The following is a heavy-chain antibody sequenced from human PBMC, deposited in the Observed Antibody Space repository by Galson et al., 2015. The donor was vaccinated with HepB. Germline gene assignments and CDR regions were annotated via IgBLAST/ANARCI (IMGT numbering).Heavy chain of an antibody. J-gene: IGHJ4*02. V-gene: IGHV4-39*07. CDR1: GGSISSSSYY. CDR2: IYYSGST. D-gene: IGHD1-1*01. Sequence: LSLTCTVSGGSISSSSYYWGWIRQPPGKGLEWIGSIYYSGSTYYNPSLKSRVTISVDTSKNQFSLKLSSVTAADTAVYYCARDGRLGTWGQGTLVTVSS. CDR3: ARDGRLGT.